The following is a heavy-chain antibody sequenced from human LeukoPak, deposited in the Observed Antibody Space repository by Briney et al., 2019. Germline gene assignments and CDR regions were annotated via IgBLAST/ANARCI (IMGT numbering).Heavy chain of an antibody. CDR1: GFTFSNYW. J-gene: IGHJ2*01. V-gene: IGHV3-7*01. Sequence: PGGSLRLSCAASGFTFSNYWMSWVRQAPGKGLEGVANINQDGSEIYYEHYVKGRFTISRDNAKNSLYLQINSVRAEDTAVYYCARDQGSMIVVQTTNRYFDLWGSGTLVTVSS. D-gene: IGHD3-22*01. CDR3: ARDQGSMIVVQTTNRYFDL. CDR2: INQDGSEI.